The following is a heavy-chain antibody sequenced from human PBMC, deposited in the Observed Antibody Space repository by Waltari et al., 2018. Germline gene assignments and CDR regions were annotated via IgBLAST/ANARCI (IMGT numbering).Heavy chain of an antibody. J-gene: IGHJ3*02. V-gene: IGHV4-39*07. Sequence: QLQLQESGPGLVKPSETLSLTCTVSGGSISSSSYYWGWIRQPPGKGLEWLGSIYYSGSTSYNPSLKSRVTISVDTSKNQFSLKLSSVTAADTAVYYCARDGYNYAFDIWGQGTMVTVSS. CDR2: IYYSGST. CDR1: GGSISSSSYY. D-gene: IGHD5-12*01. CDR3: ARDGYNYAFDI.